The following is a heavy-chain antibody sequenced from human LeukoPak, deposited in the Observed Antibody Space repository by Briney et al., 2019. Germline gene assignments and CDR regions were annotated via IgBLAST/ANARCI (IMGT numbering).Heavy chain of an antibody. CDR1: GYSFTTYW. CDR2: IYPGGSDS. Sequence: GESLKISCKGSGYSFTTYWIAWVRQMPGKGLEWMGIIYPGGSDSRSSPSFQGQVTISADKSIDTTYLQWNSLKASDTAMYYCARLAHYDFWSGYSAEPDAFDIWGQGTMVTVSS. V-gene: IGHV5-51*01. J-gene: IGHJ3*02. D-gene: IGHD3-3*01. CDR3: ARLAHYDFWSGYSAEPDAFDI.